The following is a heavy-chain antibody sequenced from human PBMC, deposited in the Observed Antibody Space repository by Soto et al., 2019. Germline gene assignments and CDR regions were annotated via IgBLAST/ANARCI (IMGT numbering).Heavy chain of an antibody. CDR3: ARVGGHSGSHGY. V-gene: IGHV3-33*01. D-gene: IGHD1-26*01. CDR1: GFTFSSYG. Sequence: QVQLVESGGGVVQPGRSLRLSCAASGFTFSSYGMHWVRQAPGKGLEWVAVIWYDGSNKYYADSVKGRFTISRDNSKNTLYLQMNSLRAEDTAVYYCARVGGHSGSHGYWGQGTLVTVSS. CDR2: IWYDGSNK. J-gene: IGHJ4*02.